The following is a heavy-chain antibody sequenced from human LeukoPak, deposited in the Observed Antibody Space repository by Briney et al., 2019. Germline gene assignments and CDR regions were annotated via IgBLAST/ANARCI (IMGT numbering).Heavy chain of an antibody. V-gene: IGHV3-66*01. J-gene: IGHJ5*02. CDR3: AREVVVAARYDWFDP. CDR1: GFTVSDNY. Sequence: PGGSLRLSCAASGFTVSDNYINWVRQAPGEGLEWVSLIYTSGNTNYADSVKGRFTISRDNSKNTVYLQMNSLRAEDTGVYFCAREVVVAARYDWFDPWGQGTLVTVSS. D-gene: IGHD2-15*01. CDR2: IYTSGNT.